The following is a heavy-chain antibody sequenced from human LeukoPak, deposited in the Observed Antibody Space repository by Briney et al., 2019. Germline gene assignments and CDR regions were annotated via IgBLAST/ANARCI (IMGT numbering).Heavy chain of an antibody. Sequence: GESLKISCKGSGYSFTSYWIGWVRQMPGKGLEWMGIIYPGDSDTRYSPSFQGQVTISADKSISTAYLQWSSLKASDTAMYYCARHRRPSDYYDSSGYYNDYWGQGTLVTVSS. D-gene: IGHD3-22*01. J-gene: IGHJ4*02. V-gene: IGHV5-51*01. CDR1: GYSFTSYW. CDR3: ARHRRPSDYYDSSGYYNDY. CDR2: IYPGDSDT.